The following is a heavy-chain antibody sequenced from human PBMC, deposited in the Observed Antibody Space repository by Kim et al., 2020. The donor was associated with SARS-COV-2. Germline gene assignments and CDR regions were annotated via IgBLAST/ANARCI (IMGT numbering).Heavy chain of an antibody. Sequence: SETLSLTCTVSGYSISSGYYWGWIRQPPGKGLEWIGSIYHSGSTYYNPSLKSRVTISVDTSKNQFSLKLSSVTAADTAVYYCARVGTVSLWFGEIDYWGQGTLVTVSS. CDR3: ARVGTVSLWFGEIDY. V-gene: IGHV4-38-2*02. CDR1: GYSISSGYY. J-gene: IGHJ4*02. CDR2: IYHSGST. D-gene: IGHD3-10*01.